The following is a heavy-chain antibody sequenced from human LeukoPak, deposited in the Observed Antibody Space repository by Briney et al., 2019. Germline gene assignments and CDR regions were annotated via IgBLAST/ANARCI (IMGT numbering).Heavy chain of an antibody. Sequence: ASVSVSCKASGYTFTVYYMHWVGQAPGQGLEWMGWINPNSGGTNYAQKFQGRVTMTRDTSISTAYMELSRLRSDDTAVYYCARGGSITMIVVAPSGYWGQGTLVTVSS. CDR3: ARGGSITMIVVAPSGY. CDR2: INPNSGGT. D-gene: IGHD3-22*01. V-gene: IGHV1-2*02. J-gene: IGHJ4*02. CDR1: GYTFTVYY.